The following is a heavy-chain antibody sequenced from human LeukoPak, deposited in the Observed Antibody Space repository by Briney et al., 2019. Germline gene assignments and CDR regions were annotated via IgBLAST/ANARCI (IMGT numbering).Heavy chain of an antibody. D-gene: IGHD1-26*01. CDR1: GFTVSSNY. CDR2: IYSGGST. J-gene: IGHJ6*03. Sequence: GGSLRLSCAASGFTVSSNYMSWVRQAPGKGLEWVSVIYSGGSTYYADSVKGRFTISGDNSKNTLYLQMNSLRAEDTAVYYCARYRGSGPYYYYYYMDVWGKGTTVTVSS. CDR3: ARYRGSGPYYYYYYMDV. V-gene: IGHV3-53*01.